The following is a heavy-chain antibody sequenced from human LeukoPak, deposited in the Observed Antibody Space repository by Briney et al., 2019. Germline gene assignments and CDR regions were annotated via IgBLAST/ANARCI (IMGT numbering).Heavy chain of an antibody. CDR2: IYYSGST. CDR1: GGSISSGGYS. J-gene: IGHJ3*02. V-gene: IGHV4-39*01. Sequence: KPSETLSLTCAVSGGSISSGGYSWSWIRQPPGKGLEWIGSIYYSGSTYYNPSLKSRVTISVDTSKNQFSLKLSSVTAADTAVYYCAASYVDTAFDIWGQGTMVTVSS. CDR3: AASYVDTAFDI. D-gene: IGHD5-18*01.